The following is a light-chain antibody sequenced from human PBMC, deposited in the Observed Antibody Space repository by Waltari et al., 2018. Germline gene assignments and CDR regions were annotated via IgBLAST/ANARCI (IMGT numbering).Light chain of an antibody. CDR2: KTS. J-gene: IGKJ4*01. Sequence: DIQVTQSPSSLSVSVGDRVTITCRASKNVNNYLNWYQQKPGKAPKVLIYKTSTLQSGVPSRFSGSGSGTDYTFTISSLQSEDVATYFCQHGFGTPLTFGGGTKVELK. CDR3: QHGFGTPLT. V-gene: IGKV1-39*01. CDR1: KNVNNY.